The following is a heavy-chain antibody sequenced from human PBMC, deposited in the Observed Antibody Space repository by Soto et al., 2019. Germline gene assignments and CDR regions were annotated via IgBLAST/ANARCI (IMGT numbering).Heavy chain of an antibody. J-gene: IGHJ4*02. Sequence: AAVKVSCKASGYTFSNYGISWVRQPPGQGLEGLGWISTYNGNRNYAQKLQGRVTMTAETSKNAAYIELRGRSSNERDGYYFERSRGRGCYYVFGDFDSWGQGTLVTVSS. CDR2: ISTYNGNR. V-gene: IGHV1-18*01. CDR1: GYTFSNYG. CDR3: ERSRGRGCYYVFGDFDS. D-gene: IGHD1-26*01.